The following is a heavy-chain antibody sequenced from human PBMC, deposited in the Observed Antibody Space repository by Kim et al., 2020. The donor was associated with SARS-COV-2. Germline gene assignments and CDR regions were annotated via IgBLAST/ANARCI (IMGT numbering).Heavy chain of an antibody. Sequence: RFTISRDNSKNTLYLQMNSLRAEDTAVYYCARPPHTHYYDSSGYYDYFDYWGQGTLVTVSS. D-gene: IGHD3-22*01. CDR3: ARPPHTHYYDSSGYYDYFDY. V-gene: IGHV3-30*07. J-gene: IGHJ4*02.